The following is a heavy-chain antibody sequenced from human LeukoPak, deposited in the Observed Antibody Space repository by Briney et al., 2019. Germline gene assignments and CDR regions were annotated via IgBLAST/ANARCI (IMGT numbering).Heavy chain of an antibody. V-gene: IGHV3-30-3*01. CDR2: ISYDGSNK. J-gene: IGHJ6*03. D-gene: IGHD6-13*01. CDR1: GFTFSSYT. Sequence: GGSLRLSCAASGFTFSSYTMHWVRQAPGKGLEWVAVISYDGSNKYYADSVKGRFTISRDNSKSTLFLQMNSPSAEDTAVYYWARGIAPTNYMDVGAKGPTFTV. CDR3: ARGIAPTNYMDV.